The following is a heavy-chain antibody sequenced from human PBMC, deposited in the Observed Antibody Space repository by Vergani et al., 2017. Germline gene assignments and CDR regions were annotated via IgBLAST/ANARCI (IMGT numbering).Heavy chain of an antibody. V-gene: IGHV1-58*01. CDR2: IVVGSGNT. D-gene: IGHD4-17*01. J-gene: IGHJ4*02. CDR1: GFTFTSSA. Sequence: QMQLVQSGPDVKKPGTSVKVSCKASGFTFTSSAVQWVRQARGQRLEWIGWIVVGSGNTNYAQKFQERVTITRDMSTSTAYMELSSLRSEDTAVYYCAAAYYGDYDNMDYWGQGTLVTVSS. CDR3: AAAYYGDYDNMDY.